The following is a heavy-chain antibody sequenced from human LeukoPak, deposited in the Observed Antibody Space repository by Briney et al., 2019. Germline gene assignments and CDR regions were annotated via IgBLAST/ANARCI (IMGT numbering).Heavy chain of an antibody. CDR3: ARDGDYIMPPFDY. V-gene: IGHV3-7*01. CDR2: IRQDGSET. CDR1: GFTFTRYW. D-gene: IGHD4-17*01. J-gene: IGHJ4*02. Sequence: GGSPRLSCAASGFTFTRYWMSWVRQAPGRGLEWVANIRQDGSETHYVDSVKGRFTIPRDNARNLVYLQMNSLRDDDTAVYYCARDGDYIMPPFDYWGQGILVTVSS.